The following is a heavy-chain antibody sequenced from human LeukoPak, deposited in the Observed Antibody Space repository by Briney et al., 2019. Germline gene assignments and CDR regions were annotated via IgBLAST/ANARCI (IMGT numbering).Heavy chain of an antibody. J-gene: IGHJ4*02. CDR1: GYSISSGYY. D-gene: IGHD3-3*02. V-gene: IGHV4-38-2*01. CDR2: IYHSGST. Sequence: SETLSLTCAVSGYSISSGYYWGWIRQPPGKGLEWIGSIYHSGSTYYNPSLKSRVTISVDTSKNQFSLKLSSVTAADTAVYYCARGLLADYWAREPWSPSPQ. CDR3: ARGLLADY.